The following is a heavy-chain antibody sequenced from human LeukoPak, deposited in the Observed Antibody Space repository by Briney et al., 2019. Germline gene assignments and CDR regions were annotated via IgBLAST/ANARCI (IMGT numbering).Heavy chain of an antibody. CDR3: ARDTVGTADAIDH. V-gene: IGHV1-18*01. D-gene: IGHD5-18*01. CDR2: ISAYNGNT. CDR1: GYTFTSYG. J-gene: IGHJ4*02. Sequence: ASVKVSCKASGYTFTSYGISWVRQAPGQGLEWMGWISAYNGNTNFEQNLQGRVTMTTDTPTTTAYMELRSLRSDDTAVYYCARDTVGTADAIDHWGQGTLVTVSS.